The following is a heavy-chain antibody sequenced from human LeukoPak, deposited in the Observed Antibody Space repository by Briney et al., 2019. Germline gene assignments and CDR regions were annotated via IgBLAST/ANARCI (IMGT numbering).Heavy chain of an antibody. CDR2: ISGSGGST. CDR3: AKDPQIIGAFDI. V-gene: IGHV3-23*01. J-gene: IGHJ3*02. Sequence: GGSLRLSCAASGFTFSSYAMSWVRQAPGKGLEWVSAISGSGGSTYYADSVKGRFTISRDNSKNTLYLQMDSLRAEDTAVYHCAKDPQIIGAFDIWGQGTMVTVSS. D-gene: IGHD3-10*01. CDR1: GFTFSSYA.